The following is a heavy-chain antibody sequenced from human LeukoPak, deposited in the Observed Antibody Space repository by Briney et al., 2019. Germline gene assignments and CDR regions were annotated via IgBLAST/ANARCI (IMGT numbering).Heavy chain of an antibody. D-gene: IGHD5-24*01. Sequence: GRSLRLSCAASGFTFSSYAMHWVRQAPGKGLEWAAVISYDGSNKYYADSVKGRFTISRDNSKNTLSLQMNSLRVEDTALYYCARPQGEMALFHHWGQGTLVTVSS. J-gene: IGHJ1*01. V-gene: IGHV3-30-3*01. CDR1: GFTFSSYA. CDR2: ISYDGSNK. CDR3: ARPQGEMALFHH.